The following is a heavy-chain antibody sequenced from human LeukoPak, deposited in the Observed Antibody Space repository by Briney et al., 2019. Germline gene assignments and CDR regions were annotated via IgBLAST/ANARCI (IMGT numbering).Heavy chain of an antibody. CDR3: ARPAAPTYYGSGRDDPRQKRYFDL. CDR2: FYNSGSS. V-gene: IGHV4-39*01. J-gene: IGHJ2*01. Sequence: SETLSLTCTVSGGSISYTTYYWGWIRQPPGEGLEWIGSFYNSGSSYYNPSLKSRVTISVDTSKNQFSLKLSSVTAADTAVYYCARPAAPTYYGSGRDDPRQKRYFDLWGRGTLVTVSS. D-gene: IGHD3-10*01. CDR1: GGSISYTTYY.